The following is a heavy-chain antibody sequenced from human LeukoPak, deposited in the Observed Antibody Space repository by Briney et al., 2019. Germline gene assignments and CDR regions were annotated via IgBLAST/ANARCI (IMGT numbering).Heavy chain of an antibody. V-gene: IGHV3-21*01. CDR3: ASGAAAGCFDY. D-gene: IGHD6-13*01. Sequence: GGSLRLSCAASGFTFSSYSMNWVRQAPGKGPEWVSSISSSSTYIYSADSVKGRFTISRDNAKNSLYLQMNSLRAEDTAVYYCASGAAAGCFDYWGQGTLVTVSS. J-gene: IGHJ4*02. CDR1: GFTFSSYS. CDR2: ISSSSTYI.